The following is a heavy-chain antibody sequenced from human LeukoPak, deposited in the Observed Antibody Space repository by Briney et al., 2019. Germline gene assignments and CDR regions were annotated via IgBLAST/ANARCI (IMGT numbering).Heavy chain of an antibody. CDR2: IIPIFGTA. J-gene: IGHJ6*03. CDR3: ARDRKLAYCSSTSCYYYYMDV. D-gene: IGHD2-2*01. V-gene: IGHV1-69*06. CDR1: GYTFTSYG. Sequence: ASVKVSCKASGYTFTSYGISWVRQAPGQGLEWMGGIIPIFGTANYAQKSQGRVTITADKSTSTAYMELSSLRSEDTAVYYCARDRKLAYCSSTSCYYYYMDVWGKGTTVTVSS.